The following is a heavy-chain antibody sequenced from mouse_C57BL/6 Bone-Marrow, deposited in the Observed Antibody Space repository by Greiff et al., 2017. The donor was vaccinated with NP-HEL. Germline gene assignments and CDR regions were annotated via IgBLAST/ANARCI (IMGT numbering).Heavy chain of an antibody. J-gene: IGHJ1*03. CDR2: IWRGGST. V-gene: IGHV2-5*01. CDR1: GFSLTSYG. CDR3: AKKGLYYYGSSYGYFDV. Sequence: QVQLQQSGPGLVQPSQSLSITCTVSGFSLTSYGVHWVRQSPGKGLEWLGVIWRGGSTDYNAAFMSRLSITKDNSKSHVFFKMNSLQADDTAIYYCAKKGLYYYGSSYGYFDVWGTGTTVTVSS. D-gene: IGHD1-1*01.